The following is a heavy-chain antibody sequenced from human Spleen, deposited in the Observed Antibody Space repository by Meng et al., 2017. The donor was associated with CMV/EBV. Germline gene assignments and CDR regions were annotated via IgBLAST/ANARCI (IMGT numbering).Heavy chain of an antibody. CDR2: INHSGST. J-gene: IGHJ4*02. CDR1: GGSFSGYY. CDR3: ARTRRTIFGVVIPSYYFDY. Sequence: GSLRLSCAVYGGSFSGYYWSWIRQPPGKGLEWIGEINHSGSTNYNPSLKSRVTISVDTSKNQFSLKLSSVTAADTAVYYCARTRRTIFGVVIPSYYFDYWGQGTLVTVSS. D-gene: IGHD3-3*01. V-gene: IGHV4-34*01.